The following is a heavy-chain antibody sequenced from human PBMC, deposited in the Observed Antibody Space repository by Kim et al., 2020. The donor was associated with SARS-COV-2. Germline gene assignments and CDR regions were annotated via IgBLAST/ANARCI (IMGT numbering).Heavy chain of an antibody. CDR3: ARGLGGATTSGTFDY. D-gene: IGHD3-16*01. CDR2: IYYSGST. J-gene: IGHJ4*02. Sequence: SETLSLTCTVSGGSISSGGYYWSWIRQHPGKGLEWIGYIYYSGSTYYNPSLKSRVTISVDTSKNQFSLKLSSVTAADTAVYYCARGLGGATTSGTFDYWGQGTLVTVSS. V-gene: IGHV4-31*03. CDR1: GGSISSGGYY.